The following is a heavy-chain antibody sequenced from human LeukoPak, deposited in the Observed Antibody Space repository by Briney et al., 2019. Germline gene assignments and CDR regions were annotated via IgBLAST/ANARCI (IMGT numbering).Heavy chain of an antibody. CDR1: GGSISSYY. CDR3: AREVQSGYDLDY. D-gene: IGHD5-12*01. Sequence: SETLSLTCTVSGGSISSYYWSWIRQPPGKGLEWIGYIYYSGSTNYNPSLKSRVTISVDTSKNQFSLKLSSVTAADTAVYYCAREVQSGYDLDYWGQGTLVTVSS. CDR2: IYYSGST. V-gene: IGHV4-59*01. J-gene: IGHJ4*02.